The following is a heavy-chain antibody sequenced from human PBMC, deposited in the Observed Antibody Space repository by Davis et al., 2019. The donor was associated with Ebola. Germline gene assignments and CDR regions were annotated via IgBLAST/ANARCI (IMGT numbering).Heavy chain of an antibody. J-gene: IGHJ4*02. Sequence: GESLKISCAASGFTVSSNYMSWIRQAPGKGLEWVSYISSSSSYTNYADSVKGRFTISRDNAKNSLYLQMNSLRAEDTAVYYCARVQERRNFDYWGQGTLVTVSS. CDR1: GFTVSSNY. CDR3: ARVQERRNFDY. CDR2: ISSSSSYT. V-gene: IGHV3-11*06. D-gene: IGHD1-1*01.